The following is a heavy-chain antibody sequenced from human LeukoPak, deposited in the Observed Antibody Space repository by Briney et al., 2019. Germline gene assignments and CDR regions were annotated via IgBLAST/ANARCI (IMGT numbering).Heavy chain of an antibody. CDR1: GFTFDDYG. CDR3: AREGLGYCSSTSCYAGRYSDY. D-gene: IGHD2-2*01. V-gene: IGHV3-20*04. Sequence: PVGSPRLSCAASGFTFDDYGMSWVRQAPGKGLEWVSGINWNGGGTGYADSVKGRFTISRDNAKNSLYLQMNSLRAEDTALYYCAREGLGYCSSTSCYAGRYSDYWGQGTLVTVSS. CDR2: INWNGGGT. J-gene: IGHJ4*02.